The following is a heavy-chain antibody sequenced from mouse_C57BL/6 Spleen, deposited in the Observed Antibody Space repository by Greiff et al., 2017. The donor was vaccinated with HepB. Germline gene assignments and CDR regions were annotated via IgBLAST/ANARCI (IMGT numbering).Heavy chain of an antibody. V-gene: IGHV5-6*01. CDR3: ARRSGTDFAY. J-gene: IGHJ3*01. D-gene: IGHD4-1*01. CDR1: GFTFSSYG. Sequence: EVQLQQSGGDLVKPGGSLKLSCAASGFTFSSYGMSWVRQTPDKRLEWVATISSGGSYTYYPDSVKGRFTISRDNAKNTLYLQMSSLKSEDTAMYYCARRSGTDFAYWGQGTLVTVSA. CDR2: ISSGGSYT.